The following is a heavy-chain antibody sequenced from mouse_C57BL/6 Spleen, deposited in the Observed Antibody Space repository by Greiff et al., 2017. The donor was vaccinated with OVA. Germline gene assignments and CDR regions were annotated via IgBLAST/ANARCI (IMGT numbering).Heavy chain of an antibody. CDR3: ARHIWDWYFDV. J-gene: IGHJ1*03. V-gene: IGHV1-18*01. CDR1: GYTFTDYN. CDR2: INPNNGGT. D-gene: IGHD4-1*01. Sequence: EVKLMESGPELVKPGASVKIPCKASGYTFTDYNMDWVKQSHGKSLEWIGDINPNNGGTIYNQKFKGKATLTVDKSSSTAYMELRSLTSEDTAVYYCARHIWDWYFDVWGTGTTVTVSS.